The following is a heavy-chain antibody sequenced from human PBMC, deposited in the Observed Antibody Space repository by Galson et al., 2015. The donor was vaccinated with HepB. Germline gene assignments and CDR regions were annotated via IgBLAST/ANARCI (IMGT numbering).Heavy chain of an antibody. CDR2: ISYDGSNK. V-gene: IGHV3-30-3*01. Sequence: SLRLSCAASGFTFSSYAMHWVRQAPGKGLEWVAVISYDGSNKYYADSVKGRFTISRDNSKNTLYLQMNSLRAEDTAVYYCARDSYSSSWLGYYYYGMDVWGQGTTVTVSS. CDR1: GFTFSSYA. D-gene: IGHD6-13*01. CDR3: ARDSYSSSWLGYYYYGMDV. J-gene: IGHJ6*02.